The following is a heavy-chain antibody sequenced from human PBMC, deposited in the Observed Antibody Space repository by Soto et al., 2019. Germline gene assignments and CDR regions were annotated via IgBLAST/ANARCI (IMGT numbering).Heavy chain of an antibody. V-gene: IGHV4-4*07. Sequence: PSETLSLTCTVSGGSISSYYWSWIRQPAGKGLEWIGRIYTSGSTNYNPSLKSRVTMSVDTSKNQFSLKLSSVTAADTAVYYCAGTSFGELSSYYYYGMDVWGQGTTVTVSS. CDR1: GGSISSYY. J-gene: IGHJ6*02. D-gene: IGHD3-10*01. CDR3: AGTSFGELSSYYYYGMDV. CDR2: IYTSGST.